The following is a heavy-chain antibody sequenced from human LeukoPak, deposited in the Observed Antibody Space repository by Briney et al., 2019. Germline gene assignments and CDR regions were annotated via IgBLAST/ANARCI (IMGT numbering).Heavy chain of an antibody. CDR3: ARGFDYYDSSGYSLDI. V-gene: IGHV1-2*02. J-gene: IGHJ3*02. CDR2: INPNSGGT. Sequence: ASVKVSCKASGYTFTGYYMHWVRQAPGQGLEWMGWINPNSGGTNYAQKFQGRVTMTRDTSISTAYMALSRLRSDDTAVYYCARGFDYYDSSGYSLDIWGQGTMVTVSS. CDR1: GYTFTGYY. D-gene: IGHD3-22*01.